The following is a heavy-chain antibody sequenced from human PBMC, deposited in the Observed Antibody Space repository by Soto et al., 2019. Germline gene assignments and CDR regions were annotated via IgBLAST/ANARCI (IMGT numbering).Heavy chain of an antibody. Sequence: QVHLQESGPGLVRPSETLSVRCSVSGGSISGHAWVWIRQSAGKGLEWIGHIYPSGSTSYNPSLRSRVTMSLDPSKNKVFLNLTSVTTADTAVFYCVRGRSFSVYDFWGPGMLVTVSS. D-gene: IGHD5-12*01. CDR2: IYPSGST. CDR3: VRGRSFSVYDF. CDR1: GGSISGHA. V-gene: IGHV4-4*07. J-gene: IGHJ4*02.